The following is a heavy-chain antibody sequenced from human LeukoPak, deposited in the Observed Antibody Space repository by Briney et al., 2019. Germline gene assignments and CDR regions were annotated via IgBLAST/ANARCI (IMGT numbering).Heavy chain of an antibody. CDR2: IRQDGGEK. Sequence: GGSLRLSCAVSGFTFSSYWMNWVRQAPGKGLEWVASIRQDGGEKSYVDSVKGRFTISRDNTKNSLYLQINSLRAEDTAVYYCARDGTAAGLYFDLWGQGTRVTVSS. V-gene: IGHV3-7*01. CDR1: GFTFSSYW. J-gene: IGHJ4*01. D-gene: IGHD6-13*01. CDR3: ARDGTAAGLYFDL.